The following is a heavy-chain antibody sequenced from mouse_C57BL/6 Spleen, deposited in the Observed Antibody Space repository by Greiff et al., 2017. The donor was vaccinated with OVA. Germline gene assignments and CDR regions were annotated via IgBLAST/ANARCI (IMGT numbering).Heavy chain of an antibody. Sequence: VQLQQPGAELVKPGASVKLSCKASGYTFTSYWMHWVKQRPGQGLEWIGMIHPNSGSTNYNEKFKSKATLTVDKSSSTAYMQLSSLTSEDSAVYYCARSIRYSAWFAYWGQGTLVTVSA. D-gene: IGHD3-1*01. CDR2: IHPNSGST. V-gene: IGHV1-64*01. CDR3: ARSIRYSAWFAY. J-gene: IGHJ3*01. CDR1: GYTFTSYW.